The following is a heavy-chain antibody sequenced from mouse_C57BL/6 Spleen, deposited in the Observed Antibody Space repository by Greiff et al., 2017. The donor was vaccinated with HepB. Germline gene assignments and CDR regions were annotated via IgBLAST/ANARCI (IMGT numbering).Heavy chain of an antibody. CDR1: GFTFSDYG. CDR3: ARRNYDYDVTFAY. CDR2: ISSGSSTI. V-gene: IGHV5-17*01. J-gene: IGHJ3*01. D-gene: IGHD2-4*01. Sequence: EVKLVDSGGGLVKPGGSLKLSCAASGFTFSDYGMHWVRQAPEKGLEWVAYISSGSSTIYYADTVKGRFTISRDNAKNTLFLQMTSLRSEDTAMYYCARRNYDYDVTFAYWGQGTLVTVSA.